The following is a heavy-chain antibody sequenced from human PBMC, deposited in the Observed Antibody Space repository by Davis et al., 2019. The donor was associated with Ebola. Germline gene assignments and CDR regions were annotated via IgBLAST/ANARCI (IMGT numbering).Heavy chain of an antibody. Sequence: LSPSSTASGASIGGGGPYWTWIRQHPGKGLEWIGYIYYSGSTYYKPSLKSRVTISLDTSKNQFSLNLYSVTAADTAVYYCARDLRYDSSGYDYYFYMDVWGKGTTVTVSS. V-gene: IGHV4-31*02. CDR3: ARDLRYDSSGYDYYFYMDV. D-gene: IGHD3-22*01. J-gene: IGHJ6*03. CDR1: GASIGGGGPY. CDR2: IYYSGST.